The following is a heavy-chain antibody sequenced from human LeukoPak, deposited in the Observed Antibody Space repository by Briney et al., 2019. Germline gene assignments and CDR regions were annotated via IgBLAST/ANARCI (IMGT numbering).Heavy chain of an antibody. CDR3: AKAAMVAATFDAFDI. J-gene: IGHJ3*02. D-gene: IGHD2-15*01. CDR1: GFTVSSNY. CDR2: IYSGGST. V-gene: IGHV3-53*01. Sequence: PGGSLRLSCAASGFTVSSNYMSWVRQAPGKGLEWVSVIYSGGSTYYADSVKGRFTISRDNSKNTLYLQMNSLRAEDTAVYYCAKAAMVAATFDAFDIWGQGTMVTVSS.